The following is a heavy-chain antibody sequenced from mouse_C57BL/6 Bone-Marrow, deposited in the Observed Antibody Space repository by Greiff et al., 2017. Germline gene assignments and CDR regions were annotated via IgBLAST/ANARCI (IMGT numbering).Heavy chain of an antibody. J-gene: IGHJ1*03. Sequence: EVKLEESGPGLVKPSQSLSLTCSVTGYSITSGYYWNWIRQFPGNKLEWMGYISYDGSNNYNPSLKNRISITRDTSKNQFFLKLNSVTTEDTATYYCARDRGDVWGTGTTVTVSS. CDR2: ISYDGSN. CDR3: ARDRGDV. V-gene: IGHV3-6*01. CDR1: GYSITSGYY.